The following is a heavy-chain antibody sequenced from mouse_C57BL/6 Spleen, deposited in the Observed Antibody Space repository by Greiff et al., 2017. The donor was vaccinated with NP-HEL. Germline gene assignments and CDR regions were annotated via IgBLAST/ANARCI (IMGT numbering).Heavy chain of an antibody. Sequence: VQLQQPGAELVRPGSSVKLSCKASGYTFTSYWMDWVKQRPGQGLEWIGNIYPSDSETHYNQNFKDKATLTVDKSSSTAYMQLSSLTSENSAIYYCARRDLYDTSYALDYWGQGTSVTVSS. CDR1: GYTFTSYW. CDR2: IYPSDSET. CDR3: ARRDLYDTSYALDY. D-gene: IGHD2-14*01. V-gene: IGHV1-61*01. J-gene: IGHJ4*01.